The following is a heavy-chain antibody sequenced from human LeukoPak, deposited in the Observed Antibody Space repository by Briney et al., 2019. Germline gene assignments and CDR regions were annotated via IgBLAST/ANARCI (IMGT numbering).Heavy chain of an antibody. J-gene: IGHJ4*02. CDR3: AKQWPVDY. D-gene: IGHD6-19*01. Sequence: SGGSLRLSCAASGFTFSNYEMSWVRQAPGKGLEWVAGIRGSGGSTYYADSVKGRFTISRDNSKNTLYLQMNSLRAEDTAVYYCAKQWPVDYWGQGTLVTVSS. CDR2: IRGSGGST. CDR1: GFTFSNYE. V-gene: IGHV3-23*01.